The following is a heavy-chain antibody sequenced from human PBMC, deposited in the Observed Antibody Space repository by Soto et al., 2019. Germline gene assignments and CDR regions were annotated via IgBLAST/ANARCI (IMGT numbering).Heavy chain of an antibody. CDR1: GGTFSSYA. D-gene: IGHD3-22*01. V-gene: IGHV1-69*13. Sequence: ASVKVSCKASGGTFSSYAISWVRQAPGQGLEWMGGIIPIFGTANYAQKFQGRVTITADESTSTAYMELSSLRSEDTAVYYCARASDYYYDSSGYSSQPFAFDIWGQGTMVTVSS. CDR3: ARASDYYYDSSGYSSQPFAFDI. CDR2: IIPIFGTA. J-gene: IGHJ3*02.